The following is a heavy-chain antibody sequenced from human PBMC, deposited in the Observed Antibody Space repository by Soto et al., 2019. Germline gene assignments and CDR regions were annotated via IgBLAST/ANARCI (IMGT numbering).Heavy chain of an antibody. V-gene: IGHV3-21*01. D-gene: IGHD1-26*01. CDR3: ARLPWEWSES. J-gene: IGHJ5*01. Sequence: GGSLRLSCADSGFTFGSFTIHWVRQAPGKGLEWVSHIGPDGTDIVYADSVRGRFIISRDNARNTLHLQMNSLEAEDTAVYYYARLPWEWSESWGQGTLVTVSS. CDR2: IGPDGTDI. CDR1: GFTFGSFT.